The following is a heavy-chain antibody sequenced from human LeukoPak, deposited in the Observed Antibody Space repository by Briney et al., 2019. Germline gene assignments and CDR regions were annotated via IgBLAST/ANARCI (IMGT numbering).Heavy chain of an antibody. CDR1: GFTFSSYG. V-gene: IGHV3-30*03. J-gene: IGHJ4*02. CDR2: ISYDGSNK. D-gene: IGHD6-13*01. Sequence: GGSLRLSCAASGFTFSSYGMHWVRQAPGKGLEWVAVISYDGSNKYYADSVKGRFTISRDDSKNTLYLQMNSLKTEDTAVYYCTPSAAGTPGNNDWGQGTLVTVSS. CDR3: TPSAAGTPGNND.